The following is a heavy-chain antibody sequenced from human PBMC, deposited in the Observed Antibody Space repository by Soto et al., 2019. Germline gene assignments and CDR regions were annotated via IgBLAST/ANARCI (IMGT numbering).Heavy chain of an antibody. Sequence: ASVKVSCKASGYTFTGYYMHWVRQAPGQGLEWMGWINPNSVGTNYAQKFQGRVTMTRDTSISTAYMELSRLRSDDTAVYYCARDLPGIAAAGTKDYWGQGTLVTVSS. D-gene: IGHD6-13*01. J-gene: IGHJ4*02. CDR2: INPNSVGT. V-gene: IGHV1-2*02. CDR3: ARDLPGIAAAGTKDY. CDR1: GYTFTGYY.